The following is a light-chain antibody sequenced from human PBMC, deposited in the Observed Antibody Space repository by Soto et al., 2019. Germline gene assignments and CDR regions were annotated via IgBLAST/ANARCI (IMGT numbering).Light chain of an antibody. Sequence: DIEMTQSPSTLSASIGDRVTITCRASQNIRNWLAWYQQKPGKAPKLLIYDVSSLESGVPPSFSGSGSGTEFTLTISGLKPDDFATYYCQQYDSYWTFGHGTKVDIK. V-gene: IGKV1-5*01. J-gene: IGKJ1*01. CDR1: QNIRNW. CDR3: QQYDSYWT. CDR2: DVS.